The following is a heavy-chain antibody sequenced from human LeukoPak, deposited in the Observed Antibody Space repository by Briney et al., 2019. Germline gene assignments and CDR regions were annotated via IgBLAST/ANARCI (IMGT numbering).Heavy chain of an antibody. J-gene: IGHJ4*02. CDR2: ISSSDSTI. Sequence: GGSLRLSCAASVFTFSIYEMNWVRQAPGKGLEGVSYISSSDSTIYYADSVKGRFTISRDNAKNSLYLQMNSLRAEDTAVYYCARGLHEWDRLPTAAFDYWGQGNLITVSS. V-gene: IGHV3-48*03. CDR1: VFTFSIYE. D-gene: IGHD2-8*01. CDR3: ARGLHEWDRLPTAAFDY.